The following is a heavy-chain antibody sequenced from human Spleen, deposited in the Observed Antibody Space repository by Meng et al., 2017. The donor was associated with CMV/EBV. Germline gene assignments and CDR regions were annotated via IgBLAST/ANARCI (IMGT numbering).Heavy chain of an antibody. Sequence: SETLSLTCTVSGGSVDTSNYYWAWIRQPPGKGLEWIGSIYYIGTTDQNPSLRSRLIMSVDTSKNQFSLTLRSVTVADTAVYFCAREAVFGLGYYGMDVWGQGTTVTVSS. CDR1: GGSVDTSNYY. D-gene: IGHD3/OR15-3a*01. V-gene: IGHV4-39*07. J-gene: IGHJ6*02. CDR3: AREAVFGLGYYGMDV. CDR2: IYYIGTT.